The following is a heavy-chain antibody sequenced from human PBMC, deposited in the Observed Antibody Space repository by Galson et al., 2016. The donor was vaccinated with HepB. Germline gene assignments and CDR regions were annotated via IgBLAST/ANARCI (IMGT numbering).Heavy chain of an antibody. J-gene: IGHJ4*02. Sequence: ETLSLTCAVSGDSISGSNWWSWVRQPPGKGLEWIGEIYHSGRTNYNPSLKSRVTISVDKSKNQFSLRLRSLTAADTAVYFCATRDGSNLVLDNWGQGTLVTVSS. CDR1: GDSISGSNW. CDR2: IYHSGRT. D-gene: IGHD5-24*01. CDR3: ATRDGSNLVLDN. V-gene: IGHV4-4*01.